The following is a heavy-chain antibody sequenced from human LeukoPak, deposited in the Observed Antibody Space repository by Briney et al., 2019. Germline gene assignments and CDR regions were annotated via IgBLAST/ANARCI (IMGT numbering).Heavy chain of an antibody. J-gene: IGHJ4*02. V-gene: IGHV3-23*01. D-gene: IGHD3-10*01. CDR3: AKDSSVYYYGSGSYSLFDY. CDR2: ISGSGGST. CDR1: GFTFSSYA. Sequence: PGGSLRLPCAASGFTFSSYAMSWVRQAPGKGLEWVSAISGSGGSTYYADSVKGRFTISRDNSKNTLYLQMNSLRAEDTAVYYCAKDSSVYYYGSGSYSLFDYWGQGTLVTVSS.